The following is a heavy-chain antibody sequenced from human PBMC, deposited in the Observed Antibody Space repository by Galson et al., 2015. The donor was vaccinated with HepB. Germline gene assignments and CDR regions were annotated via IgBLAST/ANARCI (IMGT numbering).Heavy chain of an antibody. D-gene: IGHD4-23*01. Sequence: SLRLSCAASGFTFSSYAMHWVRQAPGKGLEWVAVISYDGSNKYYADSVKGRFTISRDNSKNTLYLQMNSLRAEDTAVYYCAREIQAYGGHLGLDYWGQGTLVTVSS. V-gene: IGHV3-30-3*01. CDR1: GFTFSSYA. CDR2: ISYDGSNK. J-gene: IGHJ4*02. CDR3: AREIQAYGGHLGLDY.